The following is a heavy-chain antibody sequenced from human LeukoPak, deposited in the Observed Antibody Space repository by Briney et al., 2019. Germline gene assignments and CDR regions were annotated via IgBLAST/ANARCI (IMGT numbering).Heavy chain of an antibody. D-gene: IGHD1-26*01. V-gene: IGHV3-7*01. CDR1: GFSLGDYW. CDR2: INEAGTMK. J-gene: IGHJ4*02. Sequence: PGGSLRLSCAASGFSLGDYWMSWVRQAPGKGPEWVANINEAGTMKSVADSVKGRFTISRDNAKKSLYLQMNSLRAEDTALYYCARDTVGATDYWGQGTLVTVSS. CDR3: ARDTVGATDY.